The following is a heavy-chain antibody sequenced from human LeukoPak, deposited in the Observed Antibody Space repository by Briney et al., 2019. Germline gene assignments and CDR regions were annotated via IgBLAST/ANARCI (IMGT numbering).Heavy chain of an antibody. CDR3: ATPSPLTGTNAFDI. D-gene: IGHD1/OR15-1a*01. J-gene: IGHJ3*02. CDR1: GFTFSSYS. Sequence: GGSLRLSCAASGFTFSSYSMNWVRQAPGKGLEWVSSISSSSSYIYYADSVKGRFTISRDNAKNSLYLQMNSLRAEDTAVYYCATPSPLTGTNAFDIWGQGTMVTVSS. CDR2: ISSSSSYI. V-gene: IGHV3-21*01.